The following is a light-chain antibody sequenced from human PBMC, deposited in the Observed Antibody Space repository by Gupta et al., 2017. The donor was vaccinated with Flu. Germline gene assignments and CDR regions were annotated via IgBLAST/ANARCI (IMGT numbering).Light chain of an antibody. CDR2: ETS. CDR1: QSPSKW. V-gene: IGKV1-12*01. Sequence: DIVLTQSPSFVSASVGNSVTITCRADQSPSKWLAWYQQKPGRVPKLLIYETSILQPGVPARFSGSRTGTNFTLTISSLQPADFATYFCQQGNSLPWTCGPGTTVDVK. CDR3: QQGNSLPWT. J-gene: IGKJ1*01.